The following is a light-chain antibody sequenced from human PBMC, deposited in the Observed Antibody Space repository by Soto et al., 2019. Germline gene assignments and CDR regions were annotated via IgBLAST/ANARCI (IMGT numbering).Light chain of an antibody. CDR3: SSYTTSNTLVL. CDR1: SSF. J-gene: IGLJ2*01. V-gene: IGLV2-14*03. Sequence: QSALTQPASVSGSPGQSITISCTGTSSFVSWYQQHPGKAPKLILYTVTDRPSGISNRFSASKYGNTASLTISGLQAEDEADYYCSSYTTSNTLVLFGGGTSSPS. CDR2: TVT.